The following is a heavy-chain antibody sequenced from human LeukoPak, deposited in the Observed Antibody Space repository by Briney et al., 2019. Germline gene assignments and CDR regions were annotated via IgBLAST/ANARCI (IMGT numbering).Heavy chain of an antibody. J-gene: IGHJ6*03. Sequence: SETLSLTCAVYGGSFSGYYWSWIRQPPGKGLEWIGEINHSGSTNYNPSLKSRVTISVDTSKNQFSLKLSSVTAADTAVYYCARNLYCSSTSCYYYYYMDVWGKGTTVTVSS. V-gene: IGHV4-34*01. CDR3: ARNLYCSSTSCYYYYYMDV. CDR2: INHSGST. CDR1: GGSFSGYY. D-gene: IGHD2-2*01.